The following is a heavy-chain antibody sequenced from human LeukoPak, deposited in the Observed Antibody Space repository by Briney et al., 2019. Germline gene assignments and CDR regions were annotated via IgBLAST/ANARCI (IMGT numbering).Heavy chain of an antibody. CDR3: ARGAGYSSSWSNPNAYFDY. V-gene: IGHV1-18*01. CDR2: ISAYNGNT. D-gene: IGHD6-13*01. J-gene: IGHJ4*02. CDR1: GYTFTSYG. Sequence: ASVKVSCKASGYTFTSYGISWVRQAPGQGLEWMGWISAYNGNTNYAQKLQGRVTMTTDTSTSTAYMELRSLRSDDTAVYYCARGAGYSSSWSNPNAYFDYWGQGTLVTVS.